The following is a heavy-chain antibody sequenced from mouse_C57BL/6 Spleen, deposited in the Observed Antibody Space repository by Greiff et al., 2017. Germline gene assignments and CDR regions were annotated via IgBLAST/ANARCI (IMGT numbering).Heavy chain of an antibody. CDR2: INPNNGGT. CDR1: GYTFTDYY. J-gene: IGHJ2*01. D-gene: IGHD2-2*01. CDR3: ARVLLWLRRDFDY. V-gene: IGHV1-26*01. Sequence: VQLQQSGPELVKPGASVKISCKASGYTFTDYYMNWVKQSHGKSLEWIGDINPNNGGTSYNQKFKGKATLTVDKSSSTAYMELRSLTSEDSAVYYCARVLLWLRRDFDYWGQGTTLTVAS.